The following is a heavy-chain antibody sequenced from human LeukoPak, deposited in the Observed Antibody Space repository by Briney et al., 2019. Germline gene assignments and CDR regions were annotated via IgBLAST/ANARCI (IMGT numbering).Heavy chain of an antibody. Sequence: SETLSLTCAVSGGSLSSYYWCWVRGPPGKGLVWIRHLYYSGSTNYNPSLKSRVTISVDTSTNQLSLKLSSVTAADTAVYYCARGGGWTNWFDPWGQGTLVTVSS. V-gene: IGHV4-59*01. CDR2: LYYSGST. D-gene: IGHD6-19*01. CDR3: ARGGGWTNWFDP. J-gene: IGHJ5*02. CDR1: GGSLSSYY.